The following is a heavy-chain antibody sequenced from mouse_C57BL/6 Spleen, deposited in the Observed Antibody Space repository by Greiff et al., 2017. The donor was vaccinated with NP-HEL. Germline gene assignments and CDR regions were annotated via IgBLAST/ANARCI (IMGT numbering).Heavy chain of an antibody. CDR2: ISSGGSYT. Sequence: EVQGVESGGDLVKPGGSLKLSCAASGFTFSSFGLSWVRQTPDKRVEWVATISSGGSYTYYPDSVKGRFTISRDNAKNTRYLQMSSLKSEDTAMYYCARHSYYGSSLDYWGQGTTLTVSS. CDR1: GFTFSSFG. V-gene: IGHV5-6*01. CDR3: ARHSYYGSSLDY. D-gene: IGHD1-1*01. J-gene: IGHJ2*01.